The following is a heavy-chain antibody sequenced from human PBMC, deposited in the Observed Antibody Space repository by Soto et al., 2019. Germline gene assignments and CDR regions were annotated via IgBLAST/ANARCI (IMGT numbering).Heavy chain of an antibody. V-gene: IGHV2-5*02. D-gene: IGHD6-6*01. CDR3: AHRRVAARLQSFFDY. CDR1: GFSLSTSGVG. CDR2: IYWDDDK. Sequence: SGPKLVNPTQTLTLTCTFSGFSLSTSGVGVGWIRQPPGKALEWLALIYWDDDKRYSPSLKSRLTITKDTSKNQVVLTMTNMDPVDTATYYCAHRRVAARLQSFFDYWGQGTLVTVSS. J-gene: IGHJ4*02.